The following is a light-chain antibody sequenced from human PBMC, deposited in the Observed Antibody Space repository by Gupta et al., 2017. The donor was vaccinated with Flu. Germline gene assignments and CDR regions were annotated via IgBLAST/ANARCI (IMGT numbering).Light chain of an antibody. CDR3: LVWDRSSDQRV. J-gene: IGLJ3*02. CDR2: DDS. CDR1: NIGSKS. Sequence: GETARITCGGSNIGSKSVHWYQQKPGQAPVLVVYDDSGRPSGIPERFSGSNSGNTATLTINRVEAGDEADYYCLVWDRSSDQRVFGGGTKLTVL. V-gene: IGLV3-21*02.